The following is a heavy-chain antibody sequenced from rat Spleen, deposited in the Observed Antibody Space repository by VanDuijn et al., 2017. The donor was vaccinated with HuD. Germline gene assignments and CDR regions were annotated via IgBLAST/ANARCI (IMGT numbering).Heavy chain of an antibody. D-gene: IGHD3-4*01. J-gene: IGHJ2*01. CDR2: ISSSGDRT. Sequence: EVQLVESGGGLVQPGRSLKLSCAASGISFSNYDMSWVRQAPTMGLDWVATISSSGDRTFYRDSVKGRFTVSRDNAESTLYLQMDSLTSEDSATYYCARLATDYFDYWGQGVMLTVSS. V-gene: IGHV5-25*01. CDR3: ARLATDYFDY. CDR1: GISFSNYD.